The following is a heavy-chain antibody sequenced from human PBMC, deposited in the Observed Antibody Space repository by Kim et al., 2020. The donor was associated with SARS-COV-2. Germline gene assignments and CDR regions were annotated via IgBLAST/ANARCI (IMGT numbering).Heavy chain of an antibody. J-gene: IGHJ1*01. V-gene: IGHV3-9*01. Sequence: GGSLRLSCAASGFTFNNYAMHWVRQAPGKGLEWVSGISGNSGSIGYADSVKGRFTISRDNAKNTLYLQMNSLRAEDTALYYCAKDSGGGYDGVPFQHWGQDTLVTVSS. D-gene: IGHD5-12*01. CDR3: AKDSGGGYDGVPFQH. CDR2: ISGNSGSI. CDR1: GFTFNNYA.